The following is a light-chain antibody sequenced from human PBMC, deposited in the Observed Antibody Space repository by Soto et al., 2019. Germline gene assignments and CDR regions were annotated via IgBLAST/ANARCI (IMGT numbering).Light chain of an antibody. CDR3: CSYAGSSTPMI. V-gene: IGLV2-23*02. J-gene: IGLJ1*01. CDR2: EVS. Sequence: QSALTQPASVSGSPGQSITISCTGTSSDVGGYNLVSWYQQHSGKAPKLMIYEVSKRPSGVSNRFSGSKSGNTASLTISGLQADYEADYYCCSYAGSSTPMIFGTGTKLTVL. CDR1: SSDVGGYNL.